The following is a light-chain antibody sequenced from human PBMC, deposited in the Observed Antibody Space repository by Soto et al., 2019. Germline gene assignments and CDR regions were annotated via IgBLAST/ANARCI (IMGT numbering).Light chain of an antibody. V-gene: IGKV1-27*01. CDR1: QGISNY. Sequence: DIQMTQSPSSLSASVGDRITITCRASQGISNYLAWYQQKPGKVPELLIYAASILQSGVPSRFSGSGSGTDFPHPISSLQPEYVASYYCQDYNSAPTFGQGTKVEIK. J-gene: IGKJ1*01. CDR3: QDYNSAPT. CDR2: AAS.